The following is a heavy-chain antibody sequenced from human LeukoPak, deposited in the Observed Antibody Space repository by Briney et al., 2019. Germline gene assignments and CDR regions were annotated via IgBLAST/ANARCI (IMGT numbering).Heavy chain of an antibody. CDR3: AKDGTQFSSGWDY. V-gene: IGHV3-9*01. Sequence: GGSLRLSCAASGFTFDDYAMHWVRQAPGKGLEWVSGISWNSGSIGYADSVKGRFTISRDNAKNSLYLQMNSLRAEDTALYYCAKDGTQFSSGWDYWGQGTLVTVSS. J-gene: IGHJ4*02. CDR2: ISWNSGSI. D-gene: IGHD6-19*01. CDR1: GFTFDDYA.